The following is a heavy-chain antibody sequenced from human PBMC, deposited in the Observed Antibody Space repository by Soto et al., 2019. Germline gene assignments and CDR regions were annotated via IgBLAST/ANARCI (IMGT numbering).Heavy chain of an antibody. CDR2: IHHSGRT. V-gene: IGHV4-34*01. J-gene: IGHJ6*03. CDR3: ARTGPYIVVVPAAMGYYYMDV. Sequence: SECMSLNGPVFGGYFRGQCSPWLRKQPGRGLEWIGAIHHSGRTNYNPSLKSRVTISVDTSKNQFSLKLSSVTGADTAVYYCARTGPYIVVVPAAMGYYYMDVWGKGTTVTVSS. D-gene: IGHD2-2*01. CDR1: GGYFRGQC.